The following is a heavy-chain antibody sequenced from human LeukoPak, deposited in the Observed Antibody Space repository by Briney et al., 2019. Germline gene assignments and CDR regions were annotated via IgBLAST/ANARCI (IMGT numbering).Heavy chain of an antibody. CDR2: ISSSGST. CDR1: GGSISRYY. Sequence: SETLSLTCTVSGGSISRYYWGWIRQPPGKGLEWIGRISSSGSTNYNPSLKSRVTISVDTSKNQFSLKLSSVTAADTAVYFCARGPYSYDSSGAFDIWGQGTMLTVSS. J-gene: IGHJ3*02. D-gene: IGHD3-22*01. V-gene: IGHV4-4*08. CDR3: ARGPYSYDSSGAFDI.